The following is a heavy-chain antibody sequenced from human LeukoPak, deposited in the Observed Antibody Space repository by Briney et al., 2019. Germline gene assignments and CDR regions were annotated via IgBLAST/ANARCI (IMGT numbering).Heavy chain of an antibody. CDR3: ARDQWLDLYYFDY. CDR1: GYTFTSYA. J-gene: IGHJ4*02. CDR2: INAGNGNT. V-gene: IGHV1-3*01. D-gene: IGHD6-19*01. Sequence: ASVKVSCKASGYTFTSYATHWVRQAPGQRLEWMGWINAGNGNTKYSQKFQGRVTITRDTSASTAYMELSSLRSEDTAVYYCARDQWLDLYYFDYWGQGTLVTVSS.